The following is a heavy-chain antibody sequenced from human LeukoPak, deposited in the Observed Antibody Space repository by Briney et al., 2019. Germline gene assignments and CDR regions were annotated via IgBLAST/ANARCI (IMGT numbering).Heavy chain of an antibody. CDR1: GFTFSSYG. V-gene: IGHV3-30*18. Sequence: PGGSLRLSCAASGFTFSSYGMHWVRQAPGKGLEWVAVVSYDGSKYCADSVKGRFTISRDNSKNTLYLQMSSLRAEDTAVYYCAKDLNRGLPDYWGQGTLVTVSS. CDR2: VSYDGSK. D-gene: IGHD2-21*01. CDR3: AKDLNRGLPDY. J-gene: IGHJ4*02.